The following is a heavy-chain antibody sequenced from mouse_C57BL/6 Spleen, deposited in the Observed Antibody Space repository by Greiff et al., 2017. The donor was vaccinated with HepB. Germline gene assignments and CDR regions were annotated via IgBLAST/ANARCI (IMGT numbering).Heavy chain of an antibody. J-gene: IGHJ2*01. CDR2: IWWDDDK. D-gene: IGHD1-1*01. Sequence: QVQLKESGPGILQPSQTLSLTCSFSGFSLSTFGMGVGWIRQPSGKGLEWLAHIWWDDDKYYNPALKSRLTISKDTSKNQVILKIANVDTADTATYYCARSMITTVVAGNFDYGGQGTTLTVSS. CDR3: ARSMITTVVAGNFDY. CDR1: GFSLSTFGMG. V-gene: IGHV8-8*01.